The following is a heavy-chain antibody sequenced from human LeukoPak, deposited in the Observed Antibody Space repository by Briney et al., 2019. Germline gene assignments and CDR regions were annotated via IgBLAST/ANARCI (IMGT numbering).Heavy chain of an antibody. Sequence: SGTLSLTCSVSGDSMESSNWWIWLRQPPGKGLEWIGSIYYSGITYYNASLKSRVTTSLDTSKNQLSLKVNSVTAADTAVYYCASGYTSTWYLVLAYWGQGTLVTVSS. D-gene: IGHD6-13*01. V-gene: IGHV4-4*02. CDR3: ASGYTSTWYLVLAY. CDR2: IYYSGIT. J-gene: IGHJ1*01. CDR1: GDSMESSNW.